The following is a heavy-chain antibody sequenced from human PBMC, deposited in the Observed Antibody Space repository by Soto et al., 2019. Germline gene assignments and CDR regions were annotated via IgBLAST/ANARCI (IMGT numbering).Heavy chain of an antibody. CDR3: ARHRDFSHWFDP. J-gene: IGHJ5*02. CDR1: GGSLSSSSYY. CDR2: VYYRGNT. Sequence: SETLSLTCIVSGGSLSSSSYYWSWIRQPPGKGLECIGSVYYRGNTYYNPSLKSRVAMSVDTSKNQFSLKLSSVTAADMAVYYCARHRDFSHWFDPWGQGTLVTVSS. V-gene: IGHV4-39*01.